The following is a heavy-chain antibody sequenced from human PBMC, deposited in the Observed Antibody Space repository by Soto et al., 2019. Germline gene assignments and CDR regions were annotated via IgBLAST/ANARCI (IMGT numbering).Heavy chain of an antibody. CDR3: ARLARHRSGGSCHGFDY. V-gene: IGHV4-39*01. Sequence: NPSETLSLTCTVSGGSISSSSYYWGWIRQPPGKGLEWIGSIYYSGSTYYNPSLKSRVTISVDTSKNQYSLKLSSVTAADTAVYYCARLARHRSGGSCHGFDYWGQGTLVTVSS. CDR2: IYYSGST. D-gene: IGHD2-15*01. J-gene: IGHJ4*02. CDR1: GGSISSSSYY.